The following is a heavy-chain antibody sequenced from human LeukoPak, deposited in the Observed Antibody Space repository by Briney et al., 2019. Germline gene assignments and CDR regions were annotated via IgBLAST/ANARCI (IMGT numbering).Heavy chain of an antibody. CDR3: SAHETLIVVHPFDY. CDR1: GLTFSSYW. Sequence: PGGSLRLSCAASGLTFSSYWMHWVRHVPGKGRVWVSRIDPDGTSTSYADSVKGRFTISRDNAKNTLYLQMNSLRAEDAAVYYCSAHETLIVVHPFDYWGQGTVATVSS. D-gene: IGHD3-22*01. CDR2: IDPDGTST. V-gene: IGHV3-74*01. J-gene: IGHJ4*02.